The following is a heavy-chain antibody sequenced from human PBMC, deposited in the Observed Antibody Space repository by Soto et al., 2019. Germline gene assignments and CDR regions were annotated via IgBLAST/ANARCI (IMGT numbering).Heavy chain of an antibody. J-gene: IGHJ4*02. CDR1: GGSISSYY. V-gene: IGHV4-59*01. CDR3: ARESSSSWYYFDY. Sequence: SETLSLTCTVSGGSISSYYWSWIRQPPGKGLEWIGYIYYSGSTNYNPSLKSRVTISVDTSKNQFSLKLSSVTAADTAVYYCARESSSSWYYFDYWGQGTLVTVSS. D-gene: IGHD6-13*01. CDR2: IYYSGST.